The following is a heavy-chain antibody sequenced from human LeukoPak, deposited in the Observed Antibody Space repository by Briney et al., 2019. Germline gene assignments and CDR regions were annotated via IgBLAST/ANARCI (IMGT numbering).Heavy chain of an antibody. Sequence: GGSLRLSCAASGFTFCSYGMHWVRQAPGKGLEWVAVIWYDGSNKYYADSVKGRFTISRDNSKNTLYLQMNSLRAEDTAVYYCAKGPNNYYGSGSGLFYYFDYWGQGTLVTVSS. J-gene: IGHJ4*02. CDR1: GFTFCSYG. CDR3: AKGPNNYYGSGSGLFYYFDY. D-gene: IGHD3-10*01. CDR2: IWYDGSNK. V-gene: IGHV3-33*06.